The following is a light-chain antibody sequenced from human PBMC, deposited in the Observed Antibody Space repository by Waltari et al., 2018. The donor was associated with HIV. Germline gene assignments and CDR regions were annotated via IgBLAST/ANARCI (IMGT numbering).Light chain of an antibody. J-gene: IGKJ4*01. CDR1: QNITSW. Sequence: DIQMTPSPSTLSASFGDSVTITCRASQNITSWLAWYQQRPGNAPKLLIYKASTLEGGVPSRFSGSGSGTEFTLTITSMQPDDFASYYCQQYNGLSLTFGGGTRVEIK. CDR3: QQYNGLSLT. CDR2: KAS. V-gene: IGKV1-5*03.